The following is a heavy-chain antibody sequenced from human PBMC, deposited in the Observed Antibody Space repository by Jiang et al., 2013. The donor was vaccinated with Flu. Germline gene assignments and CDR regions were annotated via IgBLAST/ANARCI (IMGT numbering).Heavy chain of an antibody. CDR1: GGSFSGYY. V-gene: IGHV4-34*01. D-gene: IGHD3-10*01. CDR2: INHSGST. CDR3: ARGKNNSGRPSPIDY. Sequence: LLKPSETLSLTCAVYGGSFSGYYWSWIRQPPGKGLEWIGEINHSGSTNYNPSLKSRVTISVDTSKNQFSLKLSSVTAADTAVYYCARGKNNSGRPSPIDYWGQGTLVTVSS. J-gene: IGHJ4*02.